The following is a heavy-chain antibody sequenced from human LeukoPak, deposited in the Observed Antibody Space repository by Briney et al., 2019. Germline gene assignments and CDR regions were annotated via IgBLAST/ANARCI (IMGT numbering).Heavy chain of an antibody. CDR1: GGSLSSYY. CDR3: ARARYDYVWGSYRYTDVYYFDY. CDR2: IYNSGST. Sequence: SETLSVTCTVSGGSLSSYYWSWIRQPPGKGLEWIGYIYNSGSTNYNPSLKSRVTISVDTSKNQFCLKLSSVTAADTAVYYCARARYDYVWGSYRYTDVYYFDYWGQGTLVTVSS. D-gene: IGHD3-16*02. V-gene: IGHV4-59*01. J-gene: IGHJ4*02.